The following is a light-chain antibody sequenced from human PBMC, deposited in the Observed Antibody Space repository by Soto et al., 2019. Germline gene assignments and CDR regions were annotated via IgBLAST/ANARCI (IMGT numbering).Light chain of an antibody. V-gene: IGLV2-23*01. J-gene: IGLJ3*02. CDR3: CSYEGSGTVV. CDR1: SNDVGRYNL. Sequence: QSVLTQPASVSGSPEQSITISCTGTSNDVGRYNLVSWYQQHPGKAPKVMIYEATKRPSGVSNRFSGYKSGTTASLTISGRQAEDAADYYCCSYEGSGTVVFGGGTKLTVL. CDR2: EAT.